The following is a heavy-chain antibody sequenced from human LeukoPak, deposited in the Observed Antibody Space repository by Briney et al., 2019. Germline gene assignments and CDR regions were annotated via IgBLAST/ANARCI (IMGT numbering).Heavy chain of an antibody. J-gene: IGHJ4*02. V-gene: IGHV3-23*01. CDR3: AKDRAAVAGSVDY. CDR2: ISGSGST. CDR1: GFTFSSYA. D-gene: IGHD6-19*01. Sequence: GGSLRLSCAASGFTFSSYAMSWVRQAPGKGLEWVSAISGSGSTYYADSVKGRFTISRDNSKNTLYLQMNSLRAEDTAVYYCAKDRAAVAGSVDYWGQGTLVTVSS.